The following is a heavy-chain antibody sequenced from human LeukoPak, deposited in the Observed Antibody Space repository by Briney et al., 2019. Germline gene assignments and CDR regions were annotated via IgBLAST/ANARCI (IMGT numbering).Heavy chain of an antibody. V-gene: IGHV5-51*01. D-gene: IGHD3-9*01. Sequence: GESLKISCKDSGYSFNIYWIGWVRQKPGKGLEWMGIIYPGDSDTRYSPSFQGQVTISADKSISTAYLQWSSLKASDTAIYYCARRNFGWSYFDYWGQGTLVTVSS. CDR1: GYSFNIYW. CDR3: ARRNFGWSYFDY. J-gene: IGHJ4*02. CDR2: IYPGDSDT.